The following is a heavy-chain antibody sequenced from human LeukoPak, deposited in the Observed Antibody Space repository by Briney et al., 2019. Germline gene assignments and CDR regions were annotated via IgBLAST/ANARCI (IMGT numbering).Heavy chain of an antibody. V-gene: IGHV1-69*13. CDR3: ARALIVGATPFDY. Sequence: GASVKASCKASGGTFSSYAISWVRQAPGQGLEWMGGIIPIFGTANYAQKFQGRVTITADESTSTAYMELSSLRSEDTAVYYCARALIVGATPFDYWGQGTLVTVSS. D-gene: IGHD1-26*01. J-gene: IGHJ4*02. CDR2: IIPIFGTA. CDR1: GGTFSSYA.